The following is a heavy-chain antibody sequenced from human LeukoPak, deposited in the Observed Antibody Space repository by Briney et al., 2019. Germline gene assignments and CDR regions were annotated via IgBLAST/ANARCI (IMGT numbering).Heavy chain of an antibody. CDR1: GGTFSSYA. V-gene: IGHV1-69*04. CDR3: ARGKARYCSSTSCYYGY. Sequence: ASVKLSCKASGGTFSSYAISWVRQAPGQGLEWMGRIIPIFGIANYAQKFQGRVTITADKSTSTAYMELSRLRSDDTAVYYCARGKARYCSSTSCYYGYWGQGTLVTVSS. CDR2: IIPIFGIA. J-gene: IGHJ4*02. D-gene: IGHD2-2*01.